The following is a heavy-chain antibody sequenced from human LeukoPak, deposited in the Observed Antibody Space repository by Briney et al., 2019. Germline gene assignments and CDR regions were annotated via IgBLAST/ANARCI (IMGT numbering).Heavy chain of an antibody. D-gene: IGHD6-19*01. CDR2: INPNGGGT. J-gene: IGHJ2*01. Sequence: ASVKVSCKASGYTFTGYYMHWVRQAPGQGLEWTGWINPNGGGTNYAQKFQGRVTMTRDTSISTAYMELSRLRSDDTAVYYCARSGLVSVHYWYFDLWGRGTLVTVSS. CDR1: GYTFTGYY. V-gene: IGHV1-2*02. CDR3: ARSGLVSVHYWYFDL.